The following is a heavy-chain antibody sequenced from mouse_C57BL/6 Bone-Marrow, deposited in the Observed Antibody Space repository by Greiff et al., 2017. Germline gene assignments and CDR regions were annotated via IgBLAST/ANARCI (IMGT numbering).Heavy chain of an antibody. V-gene: IGHV1-58*01. Sequence: EVHLVESGAELVRPGSSVKMSCQPSGYTFTSYGINWVKQRPGQGLEWIGYIFIGNGYTEYNEKFKGKATLTSDTSSSTAYMQLSSLTSEDAAIYFCARSYYSNYWYFDVWGTGTTVTVSS. J-gene: IGHJ1*03. CDR1: GYTFTSYG. CDR3: ARSYYSNYWYFDV. D-gene: IGHD2-5*01. CDR2: IFIGNGYT.